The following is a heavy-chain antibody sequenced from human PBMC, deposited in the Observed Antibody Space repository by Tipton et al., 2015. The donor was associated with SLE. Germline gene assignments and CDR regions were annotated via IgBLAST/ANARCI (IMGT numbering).Heavy chain of an antibody. D-gene: IGHD1-26*01. CDR1: GDSISSYY. Sequence: TLSLTCTVSGDSISSYYWSWIRQPPGKGLEWIGYIYYSGSTNYNPSLKSRVTISVDTSKNQFSLKLSSVTAADTAVYYCARDFKGIVADYFDYWGQGTLVTVSS. CDR3: ARDFKGIVADYFDY. CDR2: IYYSGST. V-gene: IGHV4-59*01. J-gene: IGHJ4*02.